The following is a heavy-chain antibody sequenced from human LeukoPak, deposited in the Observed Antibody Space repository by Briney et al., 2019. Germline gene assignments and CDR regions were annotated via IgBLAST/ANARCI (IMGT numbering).Heavy chain of an antibody. D-gene: IGHD6-13*01. CDR2: IIPIFGTA. Sequence: SVKVSCKASGGTFSSYAISWVRQAPGQGLEWMGGIIPIFGTANYAQKFQGRVTITADKSTSTAYMELSSLRSEDTAVYYCARDGAAAGRGYADYWGQGTLVTVSS. CDR1: GGTFSSYA. J-gene: IGHJ4*02. CDR3: ARDGAAAGRGYADY. V-gene: IGHV1-69*06.